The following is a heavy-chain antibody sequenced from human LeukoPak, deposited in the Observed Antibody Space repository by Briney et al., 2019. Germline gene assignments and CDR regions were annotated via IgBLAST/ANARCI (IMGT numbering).Heavy chain of an antibody. Sequence: GGSLRLSCAASGFSVNNTYMSWVRQAPGKGLEWVSIIYSGGNTYYADSVKGRFTISRDNSKNTLYLQMNRLRPEDTAVYYCARGTVTAPDYWGQGTLVTVSS. J-gene: IGHJ4*02. CDR3: ARGTVTAPDY. CDR2: IYSGGNT. V-gene: IGHV3-53*01. D-gene: IGHD2-21*02. CDR1: GFSVNNTY.